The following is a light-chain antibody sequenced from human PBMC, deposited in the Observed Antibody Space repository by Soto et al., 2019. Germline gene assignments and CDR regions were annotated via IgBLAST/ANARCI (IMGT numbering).Light chain of an antibody. V-gene: IGKV1-9*01. CDR3: QQLNGYTIT. J-gene: IGKJ5*01. CDR1: QGISSY. CDR2: AAS. Sequence: DIQWTQSPSFLSASVGDRVSITCRASQGISSYLAWYQKKPGKAPKVLIYAASTLQSGVPSRFSGSGSGTEFNLALSRLQTEDCATYEGQQLNGYTITFCQATRLEIK.